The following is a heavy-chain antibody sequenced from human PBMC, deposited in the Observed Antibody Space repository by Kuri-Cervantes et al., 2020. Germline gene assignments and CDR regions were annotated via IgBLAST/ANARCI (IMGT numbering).Heavy chain of an antibody. Sequence: GGSLRLSCKGSGYSFTSYWIGWVRQMPGKGLEWMGIIYPGDSDTRYSPSFQGQVTISADKSISTAYLQWSSLKASDTAMYYCARRSNYGDYYFDYWGQGTLVTVSS. CDR3: ARRSNYGDYYFDY. J-gene: IGHJ4*02. CDR2: IYPGDSDT. D-gene: IGHD4-17*01. CDR1: GYSFTSYW. V-gene: IGHV5-51*01.